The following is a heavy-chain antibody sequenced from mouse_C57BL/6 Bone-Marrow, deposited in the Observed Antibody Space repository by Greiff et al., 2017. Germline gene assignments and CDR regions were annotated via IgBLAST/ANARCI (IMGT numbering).Heavy chain of an antibody. V-gene: IGHV5-4*01. CDR2: SRDGGSYT. CDR3: TRRTTGTGFAY. D-gene: IGHD4-1*02. Sequence: EVQLVESGGGLVKPGGSLKLSCAASGFTFSSYAMSWVRQTPEKRLEWVATSRDGGSYTYYPDNVKGRFTISGDDARNNLYLQMSHLESEDAAMYYCTRRTTGTGFAYWGQGTLVTVSA. J-gene: IGHJ3*01. CDR1: GFTFSSYA.